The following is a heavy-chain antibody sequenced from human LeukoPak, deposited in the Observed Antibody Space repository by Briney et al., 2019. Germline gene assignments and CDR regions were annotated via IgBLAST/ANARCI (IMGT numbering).Heavy chain of an antibody. D-gene: IGHD3-10*01. CDR2: XYYRSKWYN. Sequence: SQTLSLTFAISGDSVSSNSAAWNWIRQSPSRGLEWLGXXYYRSKWYNDYAVSVKSRITINPDTSKNQFSLQLNSVTPEDTAVYYCARVSGDSTGYGMDVWGQGTTVTVSS. CDR1: GDSVSSNSAA. V-gene: IGHV6-1*01. CDR3: ARVSGDSTGYGMDV. J-gene: IGHJ6*02.